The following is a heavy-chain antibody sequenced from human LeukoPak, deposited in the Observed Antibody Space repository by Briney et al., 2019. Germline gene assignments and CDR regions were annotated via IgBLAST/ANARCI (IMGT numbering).Heavy chain of an antibody. Sequence: GGSLRLSCAASGFTVSSNYMSWVRQAPGKGLEWVSVIYSGGRIYYADSVKGRFTISRDNSKNTLYLQMSSLRAEDTAVYYCVKGHQRSGNYYYFDCWGQGTLVTVSS. D-gene: IGHD1-26*01. V-gene: IGHV3-66*02. CDR2: IYSGGRI. CDR3: VKGHQRSGNYYYFDC. CDR1: GFTVSSNY. J-gene: IGHJ4*02.